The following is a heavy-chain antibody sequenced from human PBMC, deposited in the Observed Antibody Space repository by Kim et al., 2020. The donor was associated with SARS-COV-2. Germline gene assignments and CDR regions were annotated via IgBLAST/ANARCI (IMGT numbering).Heavy chain of an antibody. CDR3: ARLNTVTTLVGWFDP. CDR2: IYPDDSNI. V-gene: IGHV5-51*01. J-gene: IGHJ5*02. Sequence: GESLKISCKGSGYDFTNYWIGWVRQMPGKGLEWMGIIYPDDSNIRYSPSFQGQVTISADKSITTAYLQWTSLKASDTAMYYCARLNTVTTLVGWFDPWGQGTLVTVSS. CDR1: GYDFTNYW. D-gene: IGHD4-17*01.